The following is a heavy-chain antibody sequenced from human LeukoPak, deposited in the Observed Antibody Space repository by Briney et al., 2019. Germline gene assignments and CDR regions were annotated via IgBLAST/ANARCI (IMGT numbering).Heavy chain of an antibody. D-gene: IGHD3-22*01. Sequence: TQTLSPICTVSGGSISSGGYYWSWIRQHPGKGLEWIGYIYYSGSTYYNPSLKSRVTISVDTSKNQFSLRLSSVTAADTAVYYCAREWLSPYYYGMDVWGHGTKVTVSS. CDR2: IYYSGST. CDR3: AREWLSPYYYGMDV. V-gene: IGHV4-31*03. J-gene: IGHJ6*02. CDR1: GGSISSGGYY.